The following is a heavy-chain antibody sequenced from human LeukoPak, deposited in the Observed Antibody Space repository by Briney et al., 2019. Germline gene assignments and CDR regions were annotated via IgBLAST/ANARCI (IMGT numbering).Heavy chain of an antibody. CDR3: ARHYGSGSFDY. V-gene: IGHV3-66*02. J-gene: IGHJ4*02. Sequence: GGSLRLSCAASGFSVRSNYMSWVRQAPGKGLEWVSVIYSGGETYYADSVKGRFTISRDNSKNTLYLQMNSLRAEDTAVYYCARHYGSGSFDYWGQGTLVTVSS. D-gene: IGHD3-10*01. CDR1: GFSVRSNY. CDR2: IYSGGET.